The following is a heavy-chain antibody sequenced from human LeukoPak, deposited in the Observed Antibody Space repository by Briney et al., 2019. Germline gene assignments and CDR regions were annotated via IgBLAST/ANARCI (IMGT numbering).Heavy chain of an antibody. Sequence: SETLSLTCTVSGGSISSYYWSWIRQPPGKGLEWIGYIYYSGSTNYNPSLNSRVTISVDTSKNQFSLKLSSVTAADTAVYYCARDVWDSSGYSYGSLNWFDPWGQGTLVTVSS. CDR2: IYYSGST. J-gene: IGHJ5*02. D-gene: IGHD5-18*01. CDR1: GGSISSYY. V-gene: IGHV4-59*01. CDR3: ARDVWDSSGYSYGSLNWFDP.